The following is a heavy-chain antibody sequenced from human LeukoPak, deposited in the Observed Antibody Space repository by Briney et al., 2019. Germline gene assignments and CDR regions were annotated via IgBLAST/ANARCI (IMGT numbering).Heavy chain of an antibody. Sequence: RASVKVSYKASGYTFTGHYMHWVRQAPGQGLEWMGWINPNSGGARFAEKFQGRVTMTRDTSITTSYVELSRLRSDDTAVYYCAIFAVAGLPQDYWGQGTLVIVSS. V-gene: IGHV1-2*02. J-gene: IGHJ4*02. D-gene: IGHD6-19*01. CDR3: AIFAVAGLPQDY. CDR1: GYTFTGHY. CDR2: INPNSGGA.